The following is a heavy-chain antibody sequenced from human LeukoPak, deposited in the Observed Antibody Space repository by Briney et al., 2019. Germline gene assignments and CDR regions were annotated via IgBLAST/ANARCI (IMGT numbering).Heavy chain of an antibody. D-gene: IGHD5-12*01. CDR1: GFTFSSYA. V-gene: IGHV3-23*01. J-gene: IGHJ4*02. CDR2: ISTSGDYT. CDR3: AKDRAGYSGARGFDW. Sequence: GGSLRLSCAASGFTFSSYAMSWVRQAPGKGLEWVSGISTSGDYTYDADSVGGRFIISRDNSKNTLYLQMNSLGAADTAVYYCAKDRAGYSGARGFDWWGQGTLVTVSS.